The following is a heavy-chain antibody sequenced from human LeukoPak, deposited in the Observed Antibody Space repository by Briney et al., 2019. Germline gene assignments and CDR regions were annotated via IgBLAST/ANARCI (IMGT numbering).Heavy chain of an antibody. Sequence: SGPTLVKPTQTLTLTCTFSGFSLSTSGVGVGWIRQPPGKALEWLALIYWDDDKRYSPSLKSRLTITKDTSKNQVVLTMTNMDPVDTATYYCAHIPGEDLNNWFDPWGQGTLVTVSS. D-gene: IGHD3-10*01. CDR1: GFSLSTSGVG. V-gene: IGHV2-5*02. CDR3: AHIPGEDLNNWFDP. J-gene: IGHJ5*02. CDR2: IYWDDDK.